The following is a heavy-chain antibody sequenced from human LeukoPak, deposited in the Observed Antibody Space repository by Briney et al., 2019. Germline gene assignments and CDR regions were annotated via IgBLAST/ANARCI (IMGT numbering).Heavy chain of an antibody. CDR3: ARAKSGYDLYYFDY. V-gene: IGHV1-3*03. CDR1: GYTFTSYA. CDR2: INAGNGNT. D-gene: IGHD5-12*01. J-gene: IGHJ4*02. Sequence: ASVKVSCKASGYTFTSYAMHWVRQAPGQRLEWMGWINAGNGNTKYSQEFQGRVTITRDTSASTAYMELSSLRSEDMAVYYCARAKSGYDLYYFDYWGQGTLVTVSS.